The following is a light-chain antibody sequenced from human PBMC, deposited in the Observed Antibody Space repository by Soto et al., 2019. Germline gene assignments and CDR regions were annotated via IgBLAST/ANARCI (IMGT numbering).Light chain of an antibody. J-gene: IGKJ4*01. V-gene: IGKV3-20*01. CDR2: GAS. CDR3: QRYGSSPPLT. CDR1: QSVTSSY. Sequence: EIVLMQSPGTLSLSPGERATLSCRASQSVTSSYLAWYKQKPGRAPRLLIDGASRRATGIPDRFSGSGSGTDFPLTISRLEPEDFAVYYCQRYGSSPPLTFGGGTKVEIK.